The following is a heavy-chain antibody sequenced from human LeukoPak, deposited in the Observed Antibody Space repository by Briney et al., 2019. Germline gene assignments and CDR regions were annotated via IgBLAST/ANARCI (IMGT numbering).Heavy chain of an antibody. CDR3: ARDVGASAPDAFDI. D-gene: IGHD1-26*01. CDR2: ISSSSNYI. J-gene: IGHJ3*02. CDR1: GFTFSTYN. Sequence: GGSLRLSCAASGFTFSTYNMNWVRQAPGKGLEWVSSISSSSNYIYYADSVKGRFTISRDDAKNSLYLQMNSLRVEDTDVYYCARDVGASAPDAFDIWGQGTMVTVSS. V-gene: IGHV3-21*01.